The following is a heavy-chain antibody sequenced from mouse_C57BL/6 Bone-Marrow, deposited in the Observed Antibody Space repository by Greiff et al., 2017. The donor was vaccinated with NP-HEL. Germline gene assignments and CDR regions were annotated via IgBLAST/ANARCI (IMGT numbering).Heavy chain of an antibody. D-gene: IGHD2-3*01. CDR2: IWRGGST. CDR1: GFSLTSYG. V-gene: IGHV2-5*01. CDR3: AKNSYDGYLGYYFDY. J-gene: IGHJ2*01. Sequence: VQLQQSGPGLVQPSQSLSITCTVSGFSLTSYGVHWVRQSPGKGLEWLGVIWRGGSTDYNAAFMSRLSITKDNSKSQVFFKMNSLQADDTAIYYCAKNSYDGYLGYYFDYWGQGTTLTVSS.